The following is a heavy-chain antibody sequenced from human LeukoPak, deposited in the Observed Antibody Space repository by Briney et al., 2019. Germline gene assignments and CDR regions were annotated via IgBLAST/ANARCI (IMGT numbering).Heavy chain of an antibody. D-gene: IGHD3-16*02. J-gene: IGHJ5*02. CDR3: ARGLYYDYVWGSYRYYWFDP. V-gene: IGHV4-4*07. CDR2: IYTSGST. CDR1: GASISSYY. Sequence: SETLSLTCTVSGASISSYYWSWIRQPAGKGLEWIGRIYTSGSTNYNPSLKSRVTMSVDTSKNQFSLKLSSVTAADTAVYYCARGLYYDYVWGSYRYYWFDPWGQGTLVTVSS.